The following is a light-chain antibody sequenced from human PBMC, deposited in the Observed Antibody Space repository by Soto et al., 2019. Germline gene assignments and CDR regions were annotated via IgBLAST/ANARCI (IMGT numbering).Light chain of an antibody. CDR3: QHYNSYPYT. CDR1: QSVSSS. V-gene: IGKV3-11*01. Sequence: EIVLTQSPVTLSLSPGERATLSCRASQSVSSSLIWYQQKPGQAPRLLIYDASNRATGIPARFSGSGSGTDFILTISSLEPEDFAVYYCQHYNSYPYTFGQGTELEIK. CDR2: DAS. J-gene: IGKJ2*01.